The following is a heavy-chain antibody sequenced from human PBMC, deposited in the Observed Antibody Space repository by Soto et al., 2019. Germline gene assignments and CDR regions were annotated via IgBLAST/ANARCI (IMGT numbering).Heavy chain of an antibody. D-gene: IGHD3-10*01. CDR3: AKGAMVRGVSAFDI. CDR1: GFILSDCA. J-gene: IGHJ3*02. Sequence: GGSLRLSCATSGFILSDCAMNWVRPAPGKGLEWVSYISSSGGVIDYADSVKGRFTISRDNSKNTLYLQMNSLRAEDTAVYYCAKGAMVRGVSAFDIWGQGTMVTVSS. CDR2: ISSSGGVI. V-gene: IGHV3-23*01.